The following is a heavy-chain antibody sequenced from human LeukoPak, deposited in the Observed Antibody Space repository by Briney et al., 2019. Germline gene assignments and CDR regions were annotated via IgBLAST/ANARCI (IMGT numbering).Heavy chain of an antibody. CDR1: GFTFINYW. D-gene: IGHD3-9*01. CDR3: RVGRAYDTFDF. V-gene: IGHV3-74*01. CDR2: FNSDGSST. Sequence: PGGSLRLSRAASGFTFINYWMHWVRQAPGKGLVWVSHFNSDGSSTNYADSVKGRFTISRDNTKNTLYLQMNSLRAEDTAVYYCRVGRAYDTFDFWGKGKLVTVSS. J-gene: IGHJ4*02.